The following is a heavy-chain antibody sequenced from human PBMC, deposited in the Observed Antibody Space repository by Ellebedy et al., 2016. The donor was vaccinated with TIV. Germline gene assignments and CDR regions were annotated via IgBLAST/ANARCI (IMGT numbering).Heavy chain of an antibody. Sequence: GGSLRLSXEASGFTFSRHWMNWVRQAPGKGLEWVANINEDGSDKYYADSVKGRFTISRDNAKNSLYLQMNSLRDEDTAVYYCARVGAARAFDYWGQGTLVTVSS. CDR2: INEDGSDK. CDR1: GFTFSRHW. V-gene: IGHV3-7*02. CDR3: ARVGAARAFDY. J-gene: IGHJ4*02. D-gene: IGHD6-6*01.